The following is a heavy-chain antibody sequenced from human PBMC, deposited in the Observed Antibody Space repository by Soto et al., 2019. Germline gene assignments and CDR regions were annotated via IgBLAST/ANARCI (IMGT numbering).Heavy chain of an antibody. V-gene: IGHV4-31*03. J-gene: IGHJ5*02. CDR2: IYYVGSN. D-gene: IGHD1-1*01. Sequence: QVQLQESGPGLVKPSQTLSLICTVSGDSIRNGFYYWSWIRQHPGKGLEWIGNIYYVGSNSYNPSLKSRVTISIDRSKNQFSLTLNSVTAADTAVYYCAKNETTRPWFNPWGQGTLVIVSS. CDR1: GDSIRNGFYY. CDR3: AKNETTRPWFNP.